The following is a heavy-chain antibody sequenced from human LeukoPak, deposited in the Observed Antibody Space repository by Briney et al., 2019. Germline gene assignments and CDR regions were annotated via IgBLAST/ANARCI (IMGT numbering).Heavy chain of an antibody. J-gene: IGHJ4*02. D-gene: IGHD6-19*01. CDR3: ARETTLMGYSSGLGFNY. Sequence: PSETLSLTCTVSGGPISYYYWSWIRQPPGKGLEWIGNIYYSGSTNYNPSLKSRVTMSVDTSKNQFSLKLSSVTAADTAVYYCARETTLMGYSSGLGFNYWGQGTLVTVSS. V-gene: IGHV4-59*01. CDR2: IYYSGST. CDR1: GGPISYYY.